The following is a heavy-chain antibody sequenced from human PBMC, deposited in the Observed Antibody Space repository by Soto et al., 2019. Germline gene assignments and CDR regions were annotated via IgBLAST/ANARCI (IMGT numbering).Heavy chain of an antibody. V-gene: IGHV1-69*01. CDR2: IIPIFGTA. CDR1: GRTLRRYS. CDR3: ARIEPSFYYDSSGRSDAIDI. Sequence: SVKVSFKAFGRTLRRYSFSWVRQAPGPGPEWLGGIIPIFGTANYAQKFQGRVTITADESTSTAYMELSSLRSEDTAVYYCARIEPSFYYDSSGRSDAIDISGQATMVT. J-gene: IGHJ3*02. D-gene: IGHD3-22*01.